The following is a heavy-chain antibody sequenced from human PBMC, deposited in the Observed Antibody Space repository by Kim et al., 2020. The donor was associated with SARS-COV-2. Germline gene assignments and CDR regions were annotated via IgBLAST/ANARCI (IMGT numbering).Heavy chain of an antibody. CDR3: ARYIVATIEAEGYDYYYGMDV. D-gene: IGHD5-12*01. V-gene: IGHV5-51*01. CDR2: IYPGDSDT. CDR1: GYSFTSYW. J-gene: IGHJ6*02. Sequence: GESLKISCKGSGYSFTSYWIGWVRQMPGKGLEWMGIIYPGDSDTRYSPSFQGQVTISADKSISTAYLQWSSLKASDTAMYYCARYIVATIEAEGYDYYYGMDVWGQGTTVTVSS.